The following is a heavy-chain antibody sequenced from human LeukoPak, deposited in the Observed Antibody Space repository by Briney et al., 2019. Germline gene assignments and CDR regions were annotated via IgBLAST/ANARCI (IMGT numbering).Heavy chain of an antibody. CDR2: ISAYNGNT. Sequence: GASVKVSCKASGYTFTSYGISWVRQAPGQGLEWTGWISAYNGNTNYAQKLQGRVTMTTDTSTSTAYMELRSLRSDDTAVYYCARDGCSGGSCYPEDNYYYYGMDVWGQGTTVTVSS. D-gene: IGHD2-15*01. CDR3: ARDGCSGGSCYPEDNYYYYGMDV. CDR1: GYTFTSYG. V-gene: IGHV1-18*01. J-gene: IGHJ6*02.